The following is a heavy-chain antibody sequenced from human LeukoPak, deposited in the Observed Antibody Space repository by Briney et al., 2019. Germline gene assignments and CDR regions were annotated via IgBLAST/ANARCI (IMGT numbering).Heavy chain of an antibody. CDR1: GGSISSYY. J-gene: IGHJ4*02. Sequence: SETLSLTCTVSGGSISSYYWSWIRQPPGKGLEWIGYIYYSGSTNYNPSPKSRVTISVDTSKNQFSLKLSSVTAADTAVYHCAREAMYSYGNNFDYWGQGTLVTASS. CDR3: AREAMYSYGNNFDY. V-gene: IGHV4-59*01. CDR2: IYYSGST. D-gene: IGHD5-18*01.